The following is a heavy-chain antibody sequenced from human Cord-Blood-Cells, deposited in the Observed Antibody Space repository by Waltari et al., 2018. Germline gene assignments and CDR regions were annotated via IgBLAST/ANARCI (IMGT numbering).Heavy chain of an antibody. CDR3: ARISVDIVATNDY. CDR1: GGSFSGYY. CDR2: INHSGST. V-gene: IGHV4-34*01. J-gene: IGHJ4*02. Sequence: QVQLQQWGAGLLKPSETLSLTCAVYGGSFSGYYWSWIRQPPGQGLEWSGEINHSGSTNYNPSLKSRVTISVDTSKNQFSLKLSSVTAADTAVYYCARISVDIVATNDYWGQGTLVTVSS. D-gene: IGHD5-12*01.